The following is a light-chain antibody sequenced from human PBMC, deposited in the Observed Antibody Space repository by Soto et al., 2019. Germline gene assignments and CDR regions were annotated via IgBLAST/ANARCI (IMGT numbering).Light chain of an antibody. J-gene: IGLJ1*01. CDR3: SSFSVASPL. V-gene: IGLV2-14*01. Sequence: QSALTQPASMSGSPGQSVTISCAGTSNDIGGYNYVSWYQHHPGTAPKLIIYDVSSRPSGVSHRFSGSKSGNTASLTISGLQAEDEADYYCSSFSVASPLFGTGTQLPS. CDR2: DVS. CDR1: SNDIGGYNY.